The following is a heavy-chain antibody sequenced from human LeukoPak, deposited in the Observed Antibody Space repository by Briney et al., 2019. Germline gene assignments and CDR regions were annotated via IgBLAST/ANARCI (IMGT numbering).Heavy chain of an antibody. Sequence: GGSQTLSCAASGFTFSSYGMHWVRQAPGKGLEGVAFIRYDGSNKYYADSVKGRFTISRDNSKNTLYLQMNSLRAEDTAVYYCAKVLYYYDSSGSDYWGQGTLVTVSS. CDR1: GFTFSSYG. V-gene: IGHV3-30*02. CDR2: IRYDGSNK. J-gene: IGHJ4*02. CDR3: AKVLYYYDSSGSDY. D-gene: IGHD3-22*01.